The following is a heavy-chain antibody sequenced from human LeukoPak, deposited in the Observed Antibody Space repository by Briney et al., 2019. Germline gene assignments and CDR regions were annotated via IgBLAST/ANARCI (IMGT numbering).Heavy chain of an antibody. CDR1: GGSISSSSYY. V-gene: IGHV4-39*07. D-gene: IGHD1-26*01. Sequence: SETLSLTCTVSGGSISSSSYYWGWIRQPPGKGLEWIGSMYYSGSTYYNPSLKSRVTISVDTSKKQFSLKLSSVTTADTAVYYCATEASGSFSRFGYWGQGTLVTVSS. J-gene: IGHJ4*02. CDR2: MYYSGST. CDR3: ATEASGSFSRFGY.